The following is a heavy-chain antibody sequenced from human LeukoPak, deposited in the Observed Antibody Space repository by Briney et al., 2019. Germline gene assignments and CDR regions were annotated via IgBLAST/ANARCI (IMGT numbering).Heavy chain of an antibody. V-gene: IGHV4-59*01. CDR1: GGSISSYY. J-gene: IGHJ4*02. D-gene: IGHD3-10*01. CDR2: IFYSGST. CDR3: ALGEGAEFDF. Sequence: PSETLSLTCTVSGGSISSYYWSWIRQPPGKGLEWIGYIFYSGSTNCNPSLKSRVTISADTSKNQFSLKLSSVTAADTAVYYCALGEGAEFDFWGQGTLVTVSS.